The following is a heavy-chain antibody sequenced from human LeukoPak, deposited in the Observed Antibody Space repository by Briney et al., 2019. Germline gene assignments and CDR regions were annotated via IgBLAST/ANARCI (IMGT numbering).Heavy chain of an antibody. V-gene: IGHV4-39*07. D-gene: IGHD1-26*01. J-gene: IGHJ4*02. CDR2: IYYSGST. Sequence: SETLSLTCTVSGGSISSSSYYWGWIRQPPGKGLEWIGSIYYSGSTYYNPSLKSRVTISVDTSKNQFSLKLSSVTAADTAVYYCARNKWWEPLDYWGQGTLVTVSS. CDR3: ARNKWWEPLDY. CDR1: GGSISSSSYY.